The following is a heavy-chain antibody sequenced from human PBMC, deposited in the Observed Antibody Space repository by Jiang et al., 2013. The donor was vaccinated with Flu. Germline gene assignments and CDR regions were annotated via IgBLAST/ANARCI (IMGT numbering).Heavy chain of an antibody. D-gene: IGHD2-15*01. CDR1: DGSISSGSYY. CDR3: ARGPDIAAFDY. J-gene: IGHJ4*02. V-gene: IGHV4-61*02. CDR2: IYTSGST. Sequence: LSLTCTVSDGSISSGSYYWSWIRQPAGKGLEWIGRIYTSGSTKYNPSLKSRVTISVDTSKNQFSLKLSSVTAADTAVYYCARGPDIAAFDYWGQGTLVTVSS.